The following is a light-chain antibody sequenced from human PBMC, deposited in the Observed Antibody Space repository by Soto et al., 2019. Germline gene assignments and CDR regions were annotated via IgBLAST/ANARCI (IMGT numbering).Light chain of an antibody. CDR2: EVS. J-gene: IGLJ3*02. CDR1: SSDVGSYNL. Sequence: QSVLTQPASVSGSPGQSITISCTGTSSDVGSYNLVSWYQQHPGKAPKLMIYEVSKRPSGVSNRFSGSKSGNTASLTISGLQAEDEADYYCCSYAGIPGVFGGGTKVTVL. V-gene: IGLV2-23*02. CDR3: CSYAGIPGV.